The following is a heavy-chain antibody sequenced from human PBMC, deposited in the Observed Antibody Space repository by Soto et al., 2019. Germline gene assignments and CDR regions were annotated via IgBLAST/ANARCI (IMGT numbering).Heavy chain of an antibody. CDR1: GFTFSSYA. J-gene: IGHJ4*02. CDR3: ANNDFWSGYYTGPFDY. Sequence: GGSLRLSCAASGFTFSSYAMSWVRQAPGKGLEWVSAISGSGGSTYYADSVKGRFTISRDNSKNTLYLQMNSLRAEDTAVYYCANNDFWSGYYTGPFDYWGQGTLVTVSS. V-gene: IGHV3-23*01. CDR2: ISGSGGST. D-gene: IGHD3-3*01.